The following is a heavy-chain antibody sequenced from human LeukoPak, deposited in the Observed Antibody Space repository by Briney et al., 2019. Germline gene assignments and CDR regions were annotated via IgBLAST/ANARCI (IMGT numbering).Heavy chain of an antibody. V-gene: IGHV3-30*18. CDR2: ISYDGSNK. CDR1: GFTFSSYG. J-gene: IGHJ4*02. CDR3: AKIGCSGGSCYD. Sequence: GRSLRLSCAASGFTFSSYGMHWVRQAPGKGLEWVAVISYDGSNKYYADSVKGRFTISSDNSKNTLYLQMNSLRAEDTAVYYCAKIGCSGGSCYDWGQGTLVTVSS. D-gene: IGHD2-15*01.